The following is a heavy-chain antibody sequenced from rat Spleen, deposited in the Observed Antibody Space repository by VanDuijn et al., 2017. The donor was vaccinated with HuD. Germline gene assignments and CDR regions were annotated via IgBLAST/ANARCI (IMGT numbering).Heavy chain of an antibody. CDR3: ARQNWPYYFDY. J-gene: IGHJ2*01. CDR1: GFTFNNYW. V-gene: IGHV5-31*01. CDR2: ITNTGFST. Sequence: EVQLVESGGGLVQPGRSLKLSCVASGFTFNNYWMTWIRQAPGKGLEWIASITNTGFSTYYPDSMKGRFTISRDNAKSTLYLQISSLRSEDTATYYCARQNWPYYFDYWGQGVMVAVSS. D-gene: IGHD5-1*01.